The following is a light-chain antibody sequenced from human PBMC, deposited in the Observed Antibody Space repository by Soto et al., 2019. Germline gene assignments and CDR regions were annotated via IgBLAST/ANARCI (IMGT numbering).Light chain of an antibody. CDR1: QSVSSSY. CDR3: HQCGSHCR. Sequence: EIVLTQSPGTLSLSPGERAALSCRAGQSVSSSYLAWDQQKPGQGPRLLMYGASTGATGIPDRFSGSGSGTDFTLTTSRLEPEDFAVYYCHQCGSHCRLGPGTKVDIK. CDR2: GAS. V-gene: IGKV3-20*01. J-gene: IGKJ3*01.